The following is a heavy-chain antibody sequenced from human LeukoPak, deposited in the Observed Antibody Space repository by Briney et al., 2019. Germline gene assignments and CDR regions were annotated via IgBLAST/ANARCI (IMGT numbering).Heavy chain of an antibody. J-gene: IGHJ4*02. V-gene: IGHV3-23*01. D-gene: IGHD3-22*01. CDR3: AKRGVVIRVILVGFHKEAYYFDS. CDR1: GITLSNYG. CDR2: ISDNAGRT. Sequence: GGSLRLSCAVSGITLSNYGMSWVRQAPGKGLEWVAGISDNAGRTNYADSVKGRFSISRDNPKNTLYLRMNSLRAEDTAVYFCAKRGVVIRVILVGFHKEAYYFDSWGQGALVTVSS.